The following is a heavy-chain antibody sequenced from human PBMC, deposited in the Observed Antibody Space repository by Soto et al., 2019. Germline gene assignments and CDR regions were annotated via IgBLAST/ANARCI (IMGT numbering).Heavy chain of an antibody. D-gene: IGHD4-17*01. CDR2: IIPIFGTA. CDR3: ARADDYGEHYYYYYYGMDV. J-gene: IGHJ6*02. Sequence: SVKVSCKASGGTFSSYAISWVRQAPGQGLEWMGGIIPIFGTANYAQKFQGRVTITADESTSTAYMELSSLRSEDTAVYYCARADDYGEHYYYYYYGMDVWGQGTTVTVSS. V-gene: IGHV1-69*13. CDR1: GGTFSSYA.